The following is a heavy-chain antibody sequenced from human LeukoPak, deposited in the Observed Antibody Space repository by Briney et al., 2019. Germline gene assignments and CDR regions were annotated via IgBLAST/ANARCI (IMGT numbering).Heavy chain of an antibody. CDR1: GVSITSYY. V-gene: IGHV4-59*08. D-gene: IGHD1-26*01. Sequence: PSETLSLTCTVSGVSITSYYRSWIRQPPGKGLESLGYIYYRGSTNYNPSLKSRVTMSVDTSKNQFSLKLTSVTAADTAVYYCARFSGSVDAFDIWGRGTMVTVSS. CDR2: IYYRGST. CDR3: ARFSGSVDAFDI. J-gene: IGHJ3*02.